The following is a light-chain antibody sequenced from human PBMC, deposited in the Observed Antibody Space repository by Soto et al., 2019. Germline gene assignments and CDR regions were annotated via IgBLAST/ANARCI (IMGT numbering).Light chain of an antibody. Sequence: EIVLTQSPATLSSFTGDKVTLSCXASQYINTRLAWYQHRPGQAPRLLIYQTSLRAAGIPARFSASGSGTDFTLTISDVQPEDFALYYCHQRQSWPRTFGQGTKVDNK. V-gene: IGKV3-11*01. CDR3: HQRQSWPRT. CDR2: QTS. CDR1: QYINTR. J-gene: IGKJ1*01.